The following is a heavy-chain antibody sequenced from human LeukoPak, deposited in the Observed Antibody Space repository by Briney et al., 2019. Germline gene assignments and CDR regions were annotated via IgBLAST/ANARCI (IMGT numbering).Heavy chain of an antibody. D-gene: IGHD6-13*01. V-gene: IGHV3-74*01. CDR1: GFTFSSYW. CDR3: ARRGIAAAGDY. Sequence: GGSLRLSCAASGFTFSSYWMHWVRQAPGKGLVWVSRINSDGSSTSYADSVKGRFTISRDNAKNTLYQQMNSLRAEDTAVYYCARRGIAAAGDYWGQGTLVTVSS. CDR2: INSDGSST. J-gene: IGHJ4*02.